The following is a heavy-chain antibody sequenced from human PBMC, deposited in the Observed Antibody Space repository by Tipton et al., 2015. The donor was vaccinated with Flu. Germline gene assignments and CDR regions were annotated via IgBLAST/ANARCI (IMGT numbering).Heavy chain of an antibody. CDR3: ARFSRSAEGV. V-gene: IGHV3-7*01. J-gene: IGHJ6*02. D-gene: IGHD2-15*01. CDR1: GFTFSSYW. CDR2: IRQDGSDK. Sequence: SLRLSCVASGFTFSSYWMSWVRQAPGKGLEWVANIRQDGSDKQYVDSVKGRFTVSRDNAKNLLYLQMNSLRVEDTAVYFCARFSRSAEGVWGQGTTVTVSS.